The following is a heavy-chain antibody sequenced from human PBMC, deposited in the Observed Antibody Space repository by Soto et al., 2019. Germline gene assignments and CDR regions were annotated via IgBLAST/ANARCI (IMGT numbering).Heavy chain of an antibody. J-gene: IGHJ5*02. CDR3: AKGGSYCTGNWFDP. V-gene: IGHV3-23*01. CDR2: ISGSGSNT. D-gene: IGHD6-19*01. Sequence: GGSLSLSCAASGFPFSSYALTWVRQTPGKGLEWVSSISGSGSNTYYADSVKGRFTVSRDNSKNTLYLQMNNLRVEDTGVYHCAKGGSYCTGNWFDPWGQGTLVTVSS. CDR1: GFPFSSYA.